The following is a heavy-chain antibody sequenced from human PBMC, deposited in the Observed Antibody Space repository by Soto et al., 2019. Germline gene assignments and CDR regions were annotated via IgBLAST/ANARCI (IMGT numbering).Heavy chain of an antibody. CDR2: FDPEDGKT. CDR1: GYTLTELS. V-gene: IGHV1-24*01. J-gene: IGHJ4*02. Sequence: ASVKVSCKASGYTLTELSMHWVRQAPGKGLEWMGCFDPEDGKTIYAQKIQVRVTMTEDTSTGTAYMDLSSLRSEDTAVYHCATIDSSRWYVRFDYWGQGTLVTVSS. D-gene: IGHD6-19*01. CDR3: ATIDSSRWYVRFDY.